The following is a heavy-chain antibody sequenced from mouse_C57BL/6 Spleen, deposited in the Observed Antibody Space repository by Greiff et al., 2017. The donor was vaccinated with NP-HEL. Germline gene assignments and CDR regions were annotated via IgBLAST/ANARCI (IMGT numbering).Heavy chain of an antibody. CDR1: GYAFSSSW. J-gene: IGHJ4*01. V-gene: IGHV1-82*01. CDR2: IYPGDGDT. D-gene: IGHD2-5*01. CDR3: VRKGYSKGDAMDY. Sequence: QVQLQQSGPELVKPGASVKISCKASGYAFSSSWMNWVKQRPGKGLEWIGRIYPGDGDTNYNGKFKGKATLTADKSSSTAYMQLSSLTSEDSAVYFCVRKGYSKGDAMDYWGQGTSVTVSS.